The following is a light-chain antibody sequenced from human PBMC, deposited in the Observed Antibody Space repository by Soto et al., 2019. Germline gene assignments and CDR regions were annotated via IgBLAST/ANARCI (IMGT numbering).Light chain of an antibody. CDR2: AAS. J-gene: IGKJ4*01. CDR3: QKYNSAPLT. Sequence: DIQMTQSPSSLSASVGDRVTITCRASQGIGNYLAWYQQKPGKVPKLLIYAASTLQSGVPSRFSGSGSGTDFTLTVSSLQPEDVATYYYQKYNSAPLTFGGGTKVEIK. CDR1: QGIGNY. V-gene: IGKV1-27*01.